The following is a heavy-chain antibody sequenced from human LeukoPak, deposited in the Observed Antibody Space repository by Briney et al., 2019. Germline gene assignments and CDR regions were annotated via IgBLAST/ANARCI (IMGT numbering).Heavy chain of an antibody. J-gene: IGHJ6*02. D-gene: IGHD6-13*01. CDR3: ARIRAAAADTYYYYYGMDV. V-gene: IGHV2-70*11. CDR1: GFPLSTSGMC. CDR2: IDWDDDK. Sequence: SGPALVKPTQTLTLTCTFSGFPLSTSGMCVSWIRQPPGKALEWLARIDWDDDKYYSTSLKTRLTISKDTSKNQVVLTMTNMDPVDTATYYCARIRAAAADTYYYYYGMDVWGQGTTVTVSS.